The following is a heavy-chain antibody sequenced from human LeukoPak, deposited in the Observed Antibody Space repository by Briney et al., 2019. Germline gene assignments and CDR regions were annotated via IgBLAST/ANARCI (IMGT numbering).Heavy chain of an antibody. V-gene: IGHV3-11*01. CDR3: AKDATVTSEGDAFDI. Sequence: GGSLRLSCAASGFTFSDYYMSWIRQAPGKGLEWVSYISGSGSTIFYADPVKGRFTISRDNAKNSLYLQKNSLRAEDTAVYYCAKDATVTSEGDAFDIWGQGTMVTVSS. CDR1: GFTFSDYY. J-gene: IGHJ3*02. CDR2: ISGSGSTI. D-gene: IGHD4-11*01.